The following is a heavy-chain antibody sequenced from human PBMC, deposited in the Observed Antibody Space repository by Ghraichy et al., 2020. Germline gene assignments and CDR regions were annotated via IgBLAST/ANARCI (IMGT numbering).Heavy chain of an antibody. Sequence: GGSLRLSCAASGFTFSNYWMSLARQAPGKGLEWVANIRQDGSEKHYVDSVEGRITISRDNAKNSLYLQMNSLRAEDTAVYYCARGSSGAHQDWFDPWGQGTLVTVSS. CDR2: IRQDGSEK. J-gene: IGHJ5*02. CDR1: GFTFSNYW. CDR3: ARGSSGAHQDWFDP. V-gene: IGHV3-7*03. D-gene: IGHD6-19*01.